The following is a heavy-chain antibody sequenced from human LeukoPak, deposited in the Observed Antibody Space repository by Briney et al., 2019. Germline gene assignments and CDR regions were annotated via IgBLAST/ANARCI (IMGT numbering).Heavy chain of an antibody. CDR1: GFTFSSYA. V-gene: IGHV3-30-3*01. J-gene: IGHJ4*02. D-gene: IGHD6-19*01. CDR2: ISYDGSNK. CDR3: ARVSSSGWYYFDY. Sequence: PGRSLRLSCAASGFTFSSYAMHWVRQAPGKGLEWVAVISYDGSNKYYADSVKGRFTISRDNSKSTLYLQMNSLRAEDTAVYYCARVSSSGWYYFDYWGQGTLVTVSS.